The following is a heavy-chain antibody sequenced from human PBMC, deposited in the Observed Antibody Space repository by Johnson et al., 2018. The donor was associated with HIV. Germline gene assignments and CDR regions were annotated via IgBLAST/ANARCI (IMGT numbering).Heavy chain of an antibody. V-gene: IGHV3-66*03. J-gene: IGHJ3*02. CDR2: IYSCGST. D-gene: IGHD6-19*01. CDR3: ARGFLHSSGWGPALPDAFDI. Sequence: VQLVESGGGLIQPGGSLRLSCAASGFTVSSNYMRWVRQAPGKGLEWVAVIYSCGSTYYADSVKGRFTISTDNSNNTLYLQMNSLRADDTAVYYCARGFLHSSGWGPALPDAFDIWGQGTMVTVSS. CDR1: GFTVSSNY.